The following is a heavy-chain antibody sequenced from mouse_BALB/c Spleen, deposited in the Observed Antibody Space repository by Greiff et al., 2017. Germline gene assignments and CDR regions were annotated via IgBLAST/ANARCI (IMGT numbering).Heavy chain of an antibody. CDR1: GFTFSSYA. CDR3: ARGAVFAY. J-gene: IGHJ3*01. V-gene: IGHV5-6-5*01. CDR2: ISSGGST. Sequence: EVKVVESGGGLVKPGGSLKLSCAASGFTFSSYAMSWVRQTPEKRLEWVASISSGGSTYYPDSVKGRFTISRDNARNILYLQMSSLRSEDTAMYYCARGAVFAYWGQGTLVTVSA.